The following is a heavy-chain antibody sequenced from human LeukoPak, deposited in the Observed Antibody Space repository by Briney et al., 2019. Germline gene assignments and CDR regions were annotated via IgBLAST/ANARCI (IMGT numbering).Heavy chain of an antibody. CDR1: GGSISSGDYY. CDR3: ARGVVLRFLEWLLLWFDP. D-gene: IGHD3-3*01. J-gene: IGHJ5*02. Sequence: SETLSLTCTVSGGSISSGDYYWSWIRQPPGKGLEWIGYIYYSGSTNYNPSLKSRVTISVDTSKNQFSLKPSSVTAADTAVYYCARGVVLRFLEWLLLWFDPWGQGTLVTVSS. CDR2: IYYSGST. V-gene: IGHV4-30-4*01.